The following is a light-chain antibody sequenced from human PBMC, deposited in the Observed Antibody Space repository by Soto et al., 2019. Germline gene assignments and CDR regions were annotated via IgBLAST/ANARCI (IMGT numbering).Light chain of an antibody. V-gene: IGKV3-15*01. CDR3: QQYDTWPPGT. CDR1: QSVSRN. J-gene: IGKJ1*01. Sequence: EIVMTQSPATLSVSPGERASLSCRASQSVSRNLAWYQQKPGQAPRLLIYGASTRATGIPARFSGSGSGTEFTLTISSLQSGDVAVYYCQQYDTWPPGTFGQGTKVEIK. CDR2: GAS.